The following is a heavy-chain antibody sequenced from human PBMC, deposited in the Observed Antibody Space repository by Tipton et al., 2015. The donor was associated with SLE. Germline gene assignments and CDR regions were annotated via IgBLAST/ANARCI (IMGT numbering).Heavy chain of an antibody. D-gene: IGHD2-21*01. CDR3: ARHSLWHYFDY. CDR2: IYYSGST. J-gene: IGHJ4*02. V-gene: IGHV4-59*01. CDR1: GGSISSYF. Sequence: TLSLTCTVSGGSISSYFWSWIRQPPGKGLEWIGYIYYSGSTNYKPSLKGRVTISVDTSKNQFSLKLSSVTAADTAVYYCARHSLWHYFDYWGQGTLVTVSS.